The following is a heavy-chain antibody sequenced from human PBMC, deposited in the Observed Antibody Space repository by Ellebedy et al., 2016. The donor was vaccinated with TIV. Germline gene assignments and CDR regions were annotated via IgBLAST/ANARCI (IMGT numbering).Heavy chain of an antibody. D-gene: IGHD6-6*01. CDR3: AKDNGLAARRHRPFDY. Sequence: GESLKISXAASGFTFSSYAMSWVRQAPGKGLEWVSAISGSGGSTYYADSVKGRFTISRDNSKNTLYLQMNSLGAEDTAVYYCAKDNGLAARRHRPFDYWGQGTLVTVSS. CDR2: ISGSGGST. CDR1: GFTFSSYA. J-gene: IGHJ4*02. V-gene: IGHV3-23*01.